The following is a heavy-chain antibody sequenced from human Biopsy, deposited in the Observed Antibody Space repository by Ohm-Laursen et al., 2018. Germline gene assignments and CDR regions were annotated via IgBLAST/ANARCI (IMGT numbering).Heavy chain of an antibody. CDR1: GFIFDDYA. D-gene: IGHD1-7*01. CDR2: IDWNSRNI. Sequence: RSLRLSCAASGFIFDDYAMHWVRQAPGKGLEWVAGIDWNSRNINYGDSVKDRFSVSRDNAKNSLYLQMNSLRGEDTALYYCVKVTNWNYVWDRPGATKGMDVWGQGTTVTVSS. CDR3: VKVTNWNYVWDRPGATKGMDV. J-gene: IGHJ6*02. V-gene: IGHV3-9*01.